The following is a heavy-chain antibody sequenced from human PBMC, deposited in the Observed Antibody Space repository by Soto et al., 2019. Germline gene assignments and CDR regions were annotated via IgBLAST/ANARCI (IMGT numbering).Heavy chain of an antibody. J-gene: IGHJ6*02. CDR1: GLTFSNDW. CDR3: ITDLRISSGPCMDV. V-gene: IGHV3-15*07. Sequence: GRSLRLSCADPGLTFSNDWVNWVRQAPGKGLEWVGHIKPNTEGGTADYAAPVKGRFTISRDDSKNTLYLEMNGLKSEDTAVYYCITDLRISSGPCMDVWGQGTTVTVSS. D-gene: IGHD6-19*01. CDR2: IKPNTEGGTA.